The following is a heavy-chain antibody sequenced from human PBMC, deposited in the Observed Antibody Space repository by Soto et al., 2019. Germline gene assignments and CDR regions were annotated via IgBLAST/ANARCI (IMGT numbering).Heavy chain of an antibody. D-gene: IGHD6-19*01. V-gene: IGHV3-23*01. CDR2: ISGSGGST. Sequence: GGSLRLSCAASGLTFSSYAMSWVRQAPGKGLEWVSAISGSGGSTYYADSVKGRFTISRDNSKNTLYLQMNSLRAEDTAVYYCAKDFGEQWLSYWGQGTLVTVSS. CDR1: GLTFSSYA. CDR3: AKDFGEQWLSY. J-gene: IGHJ4*02.